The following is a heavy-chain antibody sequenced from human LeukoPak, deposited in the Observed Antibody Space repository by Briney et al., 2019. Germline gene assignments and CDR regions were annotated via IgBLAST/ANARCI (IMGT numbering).Heavy chain of an antibody. CDR3: ARVRGRAGILSYYDNSRQTGRYYVDN. V-gene: IGHV4-34*01. CDR1: GGSFSGYY. Sequence: PSETLSLTCAVYGGSFSGYYWSWIRQPPGKGLEWIGEINHSGSTNYNPSLKSRVTISVDTSKNQFSLKLSSVTAADTAVYYCARVRGRAGILSYYDNSRQTGRYYVDNWGQGILVSVSS. D-gene: IGHD1-26*01. CDR2: INHSGST. J-gene: IGHJ4*02.